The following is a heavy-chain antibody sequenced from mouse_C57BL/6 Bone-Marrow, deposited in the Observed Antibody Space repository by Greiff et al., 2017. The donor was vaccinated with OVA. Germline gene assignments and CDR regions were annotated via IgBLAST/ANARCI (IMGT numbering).Heavy chain of an antibody. V-gene: IGHV1-64*01. CDR2: IHPNSGST. CDR3: AGYDGYYPFAY. Sequence: QVQLQQSGAELVKPGASVKLSCKASGYTFTSYWMHWVKQRPGQGLEWIGMIHPNSGSTNYNEKFKSKATLTVDKSSSTAYMQLSSLTSEDSAVYYCAGYDGYYPFAYWGQGTLVTVSA. D-gene: IGHD2-3*01. CDR1: GYTFTSYW. J-gene: IGHJ3*01.